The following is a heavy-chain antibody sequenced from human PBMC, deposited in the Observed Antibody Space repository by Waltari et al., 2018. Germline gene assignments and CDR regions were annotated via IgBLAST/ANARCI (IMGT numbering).Heavy chain of an antibody. J-gene: IGHJ4*02. CDR1: GGSISSSSYY. D-gene: IGHD3-10*01. V-gene: IGHV4-39*01. Sequence: QLQLQESGPGLVKPSETLSLTCTVSGGSISSSSYYWGWIRQPPGKGLEWIGSVYYSGSTYSNPSLKSRVTISVDTSKNQFSLKLSSVTAADTAVYFCARWSGAYYSDFDYWGQGTLVIVSS. CDR2: VYYSGST. CDR3: ARWSGAYYSDFDY.